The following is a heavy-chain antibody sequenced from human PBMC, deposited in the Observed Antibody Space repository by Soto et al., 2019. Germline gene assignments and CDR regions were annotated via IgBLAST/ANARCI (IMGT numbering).Heavy chain of an antibody. V-gene: IGHV3-23*01. CDR1: GFTFSSYA. CDR3: ARRGSGSYYDE. J-gene: IGHJ4*02. Sequence: EVQLLESGGGLVQPGGSLRLSCAASGFTFSSYAMRWVRQAPGKGLEWVSAISGSGGSTYYADSVKGRFTISRDNSKNTLYLQRNSLRAEDTAVYYCARRGSGSYYDEWGQGTLVTVSS. D-gene: IGHD1-26*01. CDR2: ISGSGGST.